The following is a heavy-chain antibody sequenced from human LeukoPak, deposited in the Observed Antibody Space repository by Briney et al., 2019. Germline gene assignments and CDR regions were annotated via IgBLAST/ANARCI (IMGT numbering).Heavy chain of an antibody. V-gene: IGHV4-59*08. CDR2: IYYSGST. CDR3: ASHSYGTPASSDNY. CDR1: GFTFSSYA. Sequence: PGGSLRLSCAASGFTFSSYAMHWVRQPPGKGLEWIGYIYYSGSTNYNPSLKSRVTISVDTSKNQFSLKLSSVTAADTAVYYCASHSYGTPASSDNYWGQETLVTVSS. J-gene: IGHJ4*02. D-gene: IGHD5-18*01.